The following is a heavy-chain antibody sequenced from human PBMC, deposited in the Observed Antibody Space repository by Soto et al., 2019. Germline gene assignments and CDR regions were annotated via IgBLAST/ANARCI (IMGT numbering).Heavy chain of an antibody. CDR1: GLTFSSCW. D-gene: IGHD6-6*01. CDR3: ARASIAARRLDY. V-gene: IGHV3-74*01. J-gene: IGHJ4*02. CDR2: INSDGSST. Sequence: GGSLRLSCAASGLTFSSCWMHWVRQAPGKGLVWVSRINSDGSSTSYADSVKGRFTISRDNAKNTLYLQMNSLRAEDTAVYYCARASIAARRLDYWGQGTLVTVSS.